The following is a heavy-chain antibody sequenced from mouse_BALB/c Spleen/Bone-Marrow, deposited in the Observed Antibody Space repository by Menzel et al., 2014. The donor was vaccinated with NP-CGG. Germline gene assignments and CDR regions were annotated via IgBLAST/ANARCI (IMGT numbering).Heavy chain of an antibody. D-gene: IGHD2-10*02. CDR2: SRNKAKHYTT. CDR3: ARDVGYGNYFVY. V-gene: IGHV7-1*02. CDR1: GFTFSDFH. J-gene: IGHJ3*01. Sequence: DVKLVESGGGLVQPGDSLRLSCATSGFTFSDFHMEWVRQPPGKRLEWIAASRNKAKHYTTEYSASVKGRFIVSRDTSQSILYLQMNALRAEDTAIYYCARDVGYGNYFVYWGQGTLVTVSA.